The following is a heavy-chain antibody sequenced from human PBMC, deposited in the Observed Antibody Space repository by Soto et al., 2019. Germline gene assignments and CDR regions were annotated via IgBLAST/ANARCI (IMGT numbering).Heavy chain of an antibody. CDR3: AKNPAVGPNYFDF. D-gene: IGHD6-13*01. J-gene: IGHJ4*02. V-gene: IGHV3-23*01. CDR2: VSARGDSA. CDR1: GFTFTNYG. Sequence: GGSLRLSCAASGFTFTNYGVNWVRQVPGKGLEWVSGVSARGDSAYYADSVKGRFTSSRDNYNNTLYLQMNSLRVEDTAVYYCAKNPAVGPNYFDFWGQGTLVTVSS.